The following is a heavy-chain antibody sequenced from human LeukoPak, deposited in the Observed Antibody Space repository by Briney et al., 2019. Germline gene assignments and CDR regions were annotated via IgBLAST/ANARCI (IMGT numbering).Heavy chain of an antibody. Sequence: GGSLRLSCAASEFTFSTYSMNWVRLAPGKGLEWVSSIDSSGGYMFYADSVKGRFIISRDNAKDSLYLQMNSLRVEDTAVYYCLRGDRRDYWGQGTLVTVSS. V-gene: IGHV3-21*06. CDR1: EFTFSTYS. CDR3: LRGDRRDY. J-gene: IGHJ4*02. CDR2: IDSSGGYM.